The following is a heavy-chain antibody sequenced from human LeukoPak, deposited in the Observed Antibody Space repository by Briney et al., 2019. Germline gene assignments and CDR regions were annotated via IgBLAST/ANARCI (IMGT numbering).Heavy chain of an antibody. V-gene: IGHV3-21*01. D-gene: IGHD2-21*01. CDR3: ARDGQPSFRYGMDV. CDR1: GFTFSSYW. J-gene: IGHJ6*02. Sequence: GGSLRLSCAASGFTFSSYWMSWVRQAPGKGLEWVSSISSSSSYIYYADSVKGRFTISRDNAKNSLYLQMNSLRAEDTAVYYCARDGQPSFRYGMDVWGQGTTVTVSS. CDR2: ISSSSSYI.